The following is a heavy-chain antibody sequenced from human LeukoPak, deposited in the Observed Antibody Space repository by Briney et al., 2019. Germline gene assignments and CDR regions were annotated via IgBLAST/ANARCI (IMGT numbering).Heavy chain of an antibody. V-gene: IGHV1-2*02. D-gene: IGHD6-25*01. CDR1: GLTLTTIY. CDR2: INPNSGGT. J-gene: IGHJ3*02. CDR3: ASTRIAAGDAFDI. Sequence: ASVKVSCKASGLTLTTIYMHWVRQAPGQGLEWMGWINPNSGGTNYAQKFQGRVTMTRDTSISTAYMELSRLRSDDTAVYYCASTRIAAGDAFDIWGQGTMVTVSS.